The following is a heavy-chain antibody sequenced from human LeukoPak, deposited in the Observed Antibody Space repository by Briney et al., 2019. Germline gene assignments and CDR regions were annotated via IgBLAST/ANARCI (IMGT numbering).Heavy chain of an antibody. D-gene: IGHD3-10*01. J-gene: IGHJ4*02. Sequence: GASVKVSCRASGGTFSSYAISWVRQAPGQGLEWMGGIIPIFGTANYAQKFQGRVTITADESTSTAYMGLSSLRSEDTAVYYCARTYYYGSGSYSGGYWGQGTLVTVSS. CDR2: IIPIFGTA. CDR1: GGTFSSYA. CDR3: ARTYYYGSGSYSGGY. V-gene: IGHV1-69*13.